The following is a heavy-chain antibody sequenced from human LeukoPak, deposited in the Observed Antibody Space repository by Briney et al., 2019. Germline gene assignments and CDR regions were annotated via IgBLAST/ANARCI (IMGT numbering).Heavy chain of an antibody. CDR1: GFTFSSYS. CDR3: ARDRVHYYDSSGYYPFDY. V-gene: IGHV3-21*01. J-gene: IGHJ4*02. D-gene: IGHD3-22*01. Sequence: PGGSLRLSCAASGFTFSSYSMNWVRQAPGKGLEWVSSISSSSSYIYYADSVKGRFTISRDNAKNSLYLQMNSLRAEDTAVYYCARDRVHYYDSSGYYPFDYWGQGTLVTVSS. CDR2: ISSSSSYI.